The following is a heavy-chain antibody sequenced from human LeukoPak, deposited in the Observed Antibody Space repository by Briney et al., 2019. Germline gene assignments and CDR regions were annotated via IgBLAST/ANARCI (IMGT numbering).Heavy chain of an antibody. D-gene: IGHD3-10*01. V-gene: IGHV3-23*01. CDR3: AKDLLPEYYYGSGSGDAFDI. Sequence: GGSLRLSCAASGFTFSSYAMSWVRQAPGKGLEWVSAISGSGGSTYYADSVKGRFTISRDNSKNTLYLQMNSLRAEDTAVYYCAKDLLPEYYYGSGSGDAFDIWGQGTMVTVSS. CDR2: ISGSGGST. CDR1: GFTFSSYA. J-gene: IGHJ3*02.